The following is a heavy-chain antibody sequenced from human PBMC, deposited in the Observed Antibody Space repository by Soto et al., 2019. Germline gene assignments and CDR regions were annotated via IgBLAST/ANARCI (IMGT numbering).Heavy chain of an antibody. CDR3: TRKGAGTTSLDH. V-gene: IGHV2-5*02. CDR1: GFSISTNGVG. J-gene: IGHJ4*02. Sequence: QITLKESGPTLVKPTQTLTLTCTFSGFSISTNGVGVDWIRQPPGKALEWLAVIYWDDTKHYSPSLKSRLTITKDTSKNQVVLTMTNVDPVDTATYYCTRKGAGTTSLDHWGQGTLVTVSS. CDR2: IYWDDTK. D-gene: IGHD1-7*01.